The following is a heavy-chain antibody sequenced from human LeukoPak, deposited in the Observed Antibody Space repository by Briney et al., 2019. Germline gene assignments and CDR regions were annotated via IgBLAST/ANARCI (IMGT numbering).Heavy chain of an antibody. D-gene: IGHD5-18*01. V-gene: IGHV3-23*01. CDR2: ISGSGGST. CDR3: ASRGNTAMARGGY. Sequence: GGSLRLSCAASGFTFSSYAMSWVRQAPGKGLEWVSAISGSGGSTYYADSVKGRFTISRDNSKNTLYLQMNSLRAGDTAVYYCASRGNTAMARGGYWGQGTLVTVSS. J-gene: IGHJ4*02. CDR1: GFTFSSYA.